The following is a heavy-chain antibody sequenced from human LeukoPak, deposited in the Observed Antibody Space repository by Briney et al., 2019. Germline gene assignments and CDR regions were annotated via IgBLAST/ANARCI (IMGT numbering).Heavy chain of an antibody. V-gene: IGHV1-69*06. J-gene: IGHJ4*02. CDR2: IIPIFGTA. CDR3: ARDVDGYSGYDGNY. Sequence: GASVKVSCKASRGTFSSYAIIWVRQAPGQGLEWMGRIIPIFGTANYAQKFQGRVTITADKSTSTAYMELSSLRSEGTAVYYCARDVDGYSGYDGNYWGQGTLVTVSS. D-gene: IGHD5-12*01. CDR1: RGTFSSYA.